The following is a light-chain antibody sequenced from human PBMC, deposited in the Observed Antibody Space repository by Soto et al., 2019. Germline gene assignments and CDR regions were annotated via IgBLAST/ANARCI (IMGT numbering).Light chain of an antibody. CDR1: QDISNY. Sequence: DIQMTQSPSSLSASVGDRVTITCRASQDISNYLAWFQQKPGKVPKLLIYAASTLQLGVPSRFSGSGSGTDFTLTISSLQPADVATYYCQKYDSAPWTFGHGTRVEIK. CDR2: AAS. V-gene: IGKV1-27*01. CDR3: QKYDSAPWT. J-gene: IGKJ1*01.